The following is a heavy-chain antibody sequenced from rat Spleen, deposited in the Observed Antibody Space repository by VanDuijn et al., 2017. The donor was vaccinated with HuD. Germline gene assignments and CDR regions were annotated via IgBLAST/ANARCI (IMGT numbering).Heavy chain of an antibody. CDR3: ARLSYSSYIPYVMDA. CDR2: IWGDGST. CDR1: GFSLISYS. Sequence: QVQLKESGPGLVRPSQTPSLTCTVSGFSLISYSVHWIRQPPGKGLEWMGGIWGDGSTDYNSALKSRMSISRDTSKSQVLLKMNSLQTEDTAMYFCARLSYSSYIPYVMDAWGQGVMVTVSS. J-gene: IGHJ2*01. V-gene: IGHV2-1*01. D-gene: IGHD1-2*01.